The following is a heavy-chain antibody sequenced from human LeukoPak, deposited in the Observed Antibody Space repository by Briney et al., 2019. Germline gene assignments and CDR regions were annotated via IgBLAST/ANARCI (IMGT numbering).Heavy chain of an antibody. J-gene: IGHJ4*02. CDR1: GFTLSSYE. D-gene: IGHD6-19*01. V-gene: IGHV3-23*01. CDR2: IDYSGGSS. Sequence: GGSLRLSCTVSGFTLSSYEMSWIRQAPGKGLEWVSSIDYSGGSSYYADSVKGRFTISRDDSKNTLYLQLNSLRAEDTAVYYCARNSGWYGVLWGQGTLVSVSS. CDR3: ARNSGWYGVL.